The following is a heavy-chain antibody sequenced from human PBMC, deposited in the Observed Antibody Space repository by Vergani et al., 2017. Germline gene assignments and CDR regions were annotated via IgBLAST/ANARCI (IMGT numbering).Heavy chain of an antibody. V-gene: IGHV3-23*04. J-gene: IGHJ4*02. CDR2: ISASGAPT. D-gene: IGHD1-20*01. CDR1: GFNFNNYV. CDR3: ARAYGRYDWFDY. Sequence: EVQLVESGGALIQPGGSLRLSCAASGFNFNNYVITWIRQAPGRGLEWVSGISASGAPTYYADSVKGRVTISRDNSKNTLYLQMNSLRVEDTAVYYCARAYGRYDWFDYWGQGTLVAVSS.